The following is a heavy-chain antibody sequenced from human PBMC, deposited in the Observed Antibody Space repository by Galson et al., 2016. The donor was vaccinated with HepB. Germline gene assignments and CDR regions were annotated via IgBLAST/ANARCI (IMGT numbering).Heavy chain of an antibody. CDR2: VYIYGTNT. V-gene: IGHV3-74*01. Sequence: SLRLSCAASGFTFTDYWMHWVRQAPGKGLMWVSRVYIYGTNTNYAESVRGRFTISRDNAKNSLYLQMNSLRAEDTALYYCARVVRDYRTYSYSGPSYAMDVWGQGTTVTVSS. CDR1: GFTFTDYW. D-gene: IGHD5-18*01. J-gene: IGHJ6*02. CDR3: ARVVRDYRTYSYSGPSYAMDV.